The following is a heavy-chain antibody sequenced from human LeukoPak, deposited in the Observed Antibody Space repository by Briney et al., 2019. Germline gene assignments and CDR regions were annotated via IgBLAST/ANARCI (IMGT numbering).Heavy chain of an antibody. CDR1: GDSISTSNSY. CDR2: IYYSGNT. J-gene: IGHJ4*02. D-gene: IGHD3/OR15-3a*01. Sequence: SETLSLTCTVSGDSISTSNSYWGWIRQPPGKGLEWIGSIYYSGNTYYNASLKSQVSISIDTSKNRFSLKLTSVTAADTAVYYCARQTGSGLFILPGGQGTLVTVSS. CDR3: ARQTGSGLFILP. V-gene: IGHV4-39*01.